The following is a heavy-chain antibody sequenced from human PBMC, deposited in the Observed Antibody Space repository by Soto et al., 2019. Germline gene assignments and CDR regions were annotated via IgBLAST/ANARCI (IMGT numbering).Heavy chain of an antibody. Sequence: QVQLVQSGAEVKKPGSSVKVSCKASGGTFSSYAISWVRQAPGQGLEWMGGIIPIFGTANYAQKFQGRVTITADESTSTAYMELSSLRSEDTVVYYCARDGSGTYYYYYGMDVWGQGTTVTVSS. CDR2: IIPIFGTA. CDR1: GGTFSSYA. D-gene: IGHD1-1*01. CDR3: ARDGSGTYYYYYGMDV. V-gene: IGHV1-69*01. J-gene: IGHJ6*02.